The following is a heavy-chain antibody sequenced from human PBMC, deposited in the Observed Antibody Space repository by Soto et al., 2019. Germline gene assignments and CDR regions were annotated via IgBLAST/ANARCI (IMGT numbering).Heavy chain of an antibody. CDR1: GXSISSYY. D-gene: IGHD6-6*01. V-gene: IGHV4-4*07. Sequence: LSLTGTVSGXSISSYYWSWIRQPAGKGLEWIGRIYTSGSTNYNPSLKSRVTMSVDTSKNQFSLKLSSVTAADTAVYYCARVRIAARTGAYGMDVWGQGTTVTVSS. CDR2: IYTSGST. J-gene: IGHJ6*02. CDR3: ARVRIAARTGAYGMDV.